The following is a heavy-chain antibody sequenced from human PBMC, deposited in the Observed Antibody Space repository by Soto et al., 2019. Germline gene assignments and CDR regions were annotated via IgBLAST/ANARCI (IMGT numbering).Heavy chain of an antibody. CDR1: GFAVSSKY. D-gene: IGHD6-19*01. CDR2: IYGGGTK. Sequence: EVQLVESGGGWIQPGGSLRLSCAASGFAVSSKYMTWVRQAPGKGLEWVSVIYGGGTKYYADSVKGRFTTSRDTSKNTLYLQMNSLIAEDMAVYYCVQSTGWPGFDFWGQGTLVTVSS. CDR3: VQSTGWPGFDF. J-gene: IGHJ4*02. V-gene: IGHV3-53*01.